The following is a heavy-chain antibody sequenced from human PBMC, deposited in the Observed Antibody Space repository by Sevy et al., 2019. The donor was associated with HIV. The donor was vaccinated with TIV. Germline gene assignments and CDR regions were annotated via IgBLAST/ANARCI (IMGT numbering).Heavy chain of an antibody. Sequence: GGSLRLSCAASGFTFSSYSMNWVRQAPWKGLEWVSYISSSRSTIYYADSVKGRFTISRDNAKNSLYLQMNSLRAEDTAVYYCARDRCSSTSCYRDYYYGMDVWGQGTTVTVSS. D-gene: IGHD2-2*02. CDR2: ISSSRSTI. V-gene: IGHV3-48*01. CDR1: GFTFSSYS. CDR3: ARDRCSSTSCYRDYYYGMDV. J-gene: IGHJ6*02.